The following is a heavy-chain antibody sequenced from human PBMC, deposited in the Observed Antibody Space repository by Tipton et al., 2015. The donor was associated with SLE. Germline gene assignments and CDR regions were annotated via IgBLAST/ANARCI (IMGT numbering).Heavy chain of an antibody. D-gene: IGHD3-3*01. CDR1: GYTFSSYG. Sequence: QLVQSGPEVKKPGASVKVSCKASGYTFSSYGISWVRQAPGQGLEWMGRISGHNGNTDYIQKFQGRVTMTTDTSTNTVYMELGSLKSDDTAVYYCARDYDFWSGYLPHGMDVWGQGTTVTVSS. CDR2: ISGHNGNT. J-gene: IGHJ6*02. CDR3: ARDYDFWSGYLPHGMDV. V-gene: IGHV1-18*01.